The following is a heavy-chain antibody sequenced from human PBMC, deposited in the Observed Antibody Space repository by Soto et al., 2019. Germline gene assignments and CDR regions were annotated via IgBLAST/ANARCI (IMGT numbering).Heavy chain of an antibody. V-gene: IGHV1-2*04. CDR3: ARDQDCSSTSCDFELDY. CDR1: GYTFTGYY. D-gene: IGHD2-2*01. Sequence: QVQLVQSGAEVKKPGASVKVSCKASGYTFTGYYMHWVRQAPGQGLEWMGWINPNSGGTNYAQKFQGWVTMTRDTSISTAYMELSRLRSDDTAVYYCARDQDCSSTSCDFELDYWGQGTLVTVSS. J-gene: IGHJ4*02. CDR2: INPNSGGT.